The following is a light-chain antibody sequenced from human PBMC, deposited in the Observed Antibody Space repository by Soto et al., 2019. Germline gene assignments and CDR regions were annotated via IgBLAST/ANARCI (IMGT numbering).Light chain of an antibody. CDR1: QSISSSY. J-gene: IGKJ5*01. CDR2: GEX. CDR3: QQYGSSPTST. Sequence: LTQCAASLSLSPGERATLSCRASQSISSSYPAGYKQNPGQSPRILXXGEXSRATGIPERFSGSGSGRDFTLTISRLEPEDFAVYYCQQYGSSPTSTFGQGTRLEIK. V-gene: IGKV3-20*01.